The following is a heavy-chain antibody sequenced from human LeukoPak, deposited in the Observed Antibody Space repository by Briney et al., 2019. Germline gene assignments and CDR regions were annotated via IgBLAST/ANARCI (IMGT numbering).Heavy chain of an antibody. CDR3: ARDGQGGSPYAQDY. J-gene: IGHJ4*02. CDR1: GFTFSDYY. D-gene: IGHD3-16*01. CDR2: IWYDGSKK. V-gene: IGHV3-30*02. Sequence: GGSLRLSCAASGFTFSDYYMSWIRQAPGKGLEWVAFIWYDGSKKNYTDSVRGRFTISRDNSKNTLYLQMNSLRGDDTALYFCARDGQGGSPYAQDYWGQGTLVTVSS.